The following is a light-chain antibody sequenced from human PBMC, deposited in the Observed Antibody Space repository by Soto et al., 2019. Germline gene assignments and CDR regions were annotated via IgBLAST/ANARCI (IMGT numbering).Light chain of an antibody. J-gene: IGLJ1*01. Sequence: QSALTQPASVSGSPGQSITISCTGTSSEVGGYNYVSWYQQHPGKAPKLMIYEVSNRPSGVSNRFSGSKSGNTASLTISGLQAEDEADYFCSSYGSTSTRYVFGTGTKLTVL. CDR1: SSEVGGYNY. CDR3: SSYGSTSTRYV. CDR2: EVS. V-gene: IGLV2-14*01.